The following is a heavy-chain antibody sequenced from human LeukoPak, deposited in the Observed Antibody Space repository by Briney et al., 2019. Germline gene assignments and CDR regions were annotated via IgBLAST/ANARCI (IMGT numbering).Heavy chain of an antibody. CDR3: ARVKCSSTSCYDYGMDV. V-gene: IGHV1-69*13. D-gene: IGHD2-2*01. J-gene: IGHJ6*02. Sequence: GASVKVSCKASGGTFSSYAISWVRQAPGQGLEWMGGIIPIFGTANYAQKFQGRVTITADESTSTAYMELSSLRSGDTAVYYCARVKCSSTSCYDYGMDVWGQGTTVTVSS. CDR1: GGTFSSYA. CDR2: IIPIFGTA.